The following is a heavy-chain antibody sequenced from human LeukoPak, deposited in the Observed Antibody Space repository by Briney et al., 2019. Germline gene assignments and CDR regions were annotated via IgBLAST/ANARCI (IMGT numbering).Heavy chain of an antibody. CDR1: GFTFSTYP. V-gene: IGHV3-30*14. CDR3: ARVHDTTGYYHYFDS. J-gene: IGHJ4*02. CDR2: ISHHGSNE. D-gene: IGHD3-9*01. Sequence: GGSLRLSCEASGFTFSTYPMHWVRQAPDKGLEWVAMISHHGSNEYYADSVKGRFTISRDNSKNTLYLQMNNPRVEVTAIYYCARVHDTTGYYHYFDSWGQGTLVTVSS.